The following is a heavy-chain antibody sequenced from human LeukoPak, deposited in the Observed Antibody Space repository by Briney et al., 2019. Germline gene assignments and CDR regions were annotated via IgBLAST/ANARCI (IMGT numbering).Heavy chain of an antibody. CDR1: GYTFTSYG. V-gene: IGHV1-18*01. CDR2: ISAYNGNT. J-gene: IGHJ6*03. CDR3: ARVDTATKGVFSGMWFNYYYYYMDV. Sequence: ASVKVSCKASGYTFTSYGISWVRQAPGQGLEWMGWISAYNGNTNYAQKLQGRVTMTTDTSTSTAYMELRSLRSDDTAVYYCARVDTATKGVFSGMWFNYYYYYMDVWGKGTTVTISS. D-gene: IGHD5-18*01.